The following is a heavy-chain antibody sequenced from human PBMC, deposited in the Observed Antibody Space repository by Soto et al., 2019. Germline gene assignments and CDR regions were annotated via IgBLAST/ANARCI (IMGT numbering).Heavy chain of an antibody. CDR2: ISWNSGSI. CDR1: GFTFDDYA. V-gene: IGHV3-9*01. Sequence: EVQLVESGGGLVQPGRSLRLSCAASGFTFDDYAMHWVRQAPGKGLEWVSGISWNSGSIGYADSVKGRFTISRDNAKNSLYLQMNSLRAEDTALYYCAKDITAPYAGAVDYWGQGTLVTVSS. D-gene: IGHD1-26*01. CDR3: AKDITAPYAGAVDY. J-gene: IGHJ4*02.